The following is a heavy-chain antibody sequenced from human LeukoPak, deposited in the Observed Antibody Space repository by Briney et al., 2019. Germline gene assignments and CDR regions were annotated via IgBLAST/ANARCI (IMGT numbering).Heavy chain of an antibody. V-gene: IGHV4-59*01. Sequence: PSETLSLTCTVSGGSISSYYWSWIRQPPGKGQEWIGYIYYSGSTNYNPSLKSRVTISVDTSKNQFSLKLSSVTAADTAVYYCARVVSDQFYNWFDSWGQGTLVTVSS. CDR1: GGSISSYY. J-gene: IGHJ5*01. CDR2: IYYSGST. D-gene: IGHD2-8*01. CDR3: ARVVSDQFYNWFDS.